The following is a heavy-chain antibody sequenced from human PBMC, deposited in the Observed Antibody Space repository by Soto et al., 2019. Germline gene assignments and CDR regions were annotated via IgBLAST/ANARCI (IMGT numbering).Heavy chain of an antibody. Sequence: QLQLQESGSGLVKPSQTLSLTCAVSGGSIISGGYSWSWIRQPPGKGLQWIGHIYEGGNTYYTPSLESRVAISTDKSKNQFSLRLSSVTAADTAVYYCVRRSPEDAFDIWGQGTMGTVSP. V-gene: IGHV4-30-2*01. CDR2: IYEGGNT. CDR1: GGSIISGGYS. J-gene: IGHJ3*02. CDR3: VRRSPEDAFDI.